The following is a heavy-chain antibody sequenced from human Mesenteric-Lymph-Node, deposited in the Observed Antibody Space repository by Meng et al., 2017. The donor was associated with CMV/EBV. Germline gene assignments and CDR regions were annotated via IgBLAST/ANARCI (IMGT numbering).Heavy chain of an antibody. J-gene: IGHJ6*02. CDR3: ASVAISAIFGVVIHDYYYGMDV. CDR1: GYTFTSYG. CDR2: ISAYNGNT. D-gene: IGHD3-3*01. V-gene: IGHV1-18*01. Sequence: ASVKVSCKASGYTFTSYGISRVRQAPGQGLEWMGWISAYNGNTNYAQKLQGRVTMTTDTSTSTAYMELRSLRSDDTAVYYCASVAISAIFGVVIHDYYYGMDVWGQGTTVTVSS.